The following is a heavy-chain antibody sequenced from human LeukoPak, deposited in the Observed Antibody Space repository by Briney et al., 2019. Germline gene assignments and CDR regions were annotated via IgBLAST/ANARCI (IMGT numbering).Heavy chain of an antibody. J-gene: IGHJ4*02. D-gene: IGHD2-2*01. CDR3: AKEYCSSTSCYSSFDY. CDR1: GFTFSSYS. Sequence: PGGSLRLSCAASGFTFSSYSMNWVRQAPGKGLEWVSSISSSSSYIYYADSVKGRFTISRDNSKNTLYLQMNSLRAEDTAVYYCAKEYCSSTSCYSSFDYWGQGTLVTVSS. V-gene: IGHV3-21*01. CDR2: ISSSSSYI.